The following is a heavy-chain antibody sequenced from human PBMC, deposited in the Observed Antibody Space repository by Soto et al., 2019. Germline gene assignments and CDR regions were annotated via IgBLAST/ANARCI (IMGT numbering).Heavy chain of an antibody. J-gene: IGHJ4*02. V-gene: IGHV4-34*01. Sequence: SETLSLTCAVYGGSFSGYYWSWIRQPPGKGLEWIGEINHSGSTNYNPSLKSRVTISVDTPKNQFSLELSSVTAADTAVYYCARAQSIRGVIIVPYYFDDWGQGALVTVSS. CDR3: ARAQSIRGVIIVPYYFDD. CDR1: GGSFSGYY. CDR2: INHSGST. D-gene: IGHD3-10*01.